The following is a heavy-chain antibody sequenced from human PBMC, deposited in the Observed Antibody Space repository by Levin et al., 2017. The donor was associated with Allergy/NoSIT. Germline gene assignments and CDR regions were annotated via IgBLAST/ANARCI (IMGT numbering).Heavy chain of an antibody. Sequence: PGGSLRLSCAASGFTFSSYAMHWVRQAPGKGLQWVAVISYDGTNPYYADSVKGRFTISRDNSKNTLFLQMNSLRPEDTAVYSCARGQRGINTAIDYWGQGTLVTVSS. J-gene: IGHJ4*02. V-gene: IGHV3-30-3*01. CDR1: GFTFSSYA. CDR2: ISYDGTNP. CDR3: ARGQRGINTAIDY. D-gene: IGHD5-18*01.